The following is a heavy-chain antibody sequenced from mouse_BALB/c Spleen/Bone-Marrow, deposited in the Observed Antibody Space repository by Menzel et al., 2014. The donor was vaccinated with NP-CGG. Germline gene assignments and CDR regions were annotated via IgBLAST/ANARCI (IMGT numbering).Heavy chain of an antibody. J-gene: IGHJ3*01. D-gene: IGHD1-3*01. V-gene: IGHV1-69*02. CDR2: VDPXDGYT. CDR3: ARGGDNFAWFAY. Sequence: QVQLKQSGAELVTPGASVKLSCKASGYTFTTYWMHWAKQRPGHGLEGIGQVDPXDGYTNYSQMFKGKATLTVDKSSSTAYMQLSSLSSEDSAVYYCARGGDNFAWFAYWGQGTLVTVSA. CDR1: GYTFTTYW.